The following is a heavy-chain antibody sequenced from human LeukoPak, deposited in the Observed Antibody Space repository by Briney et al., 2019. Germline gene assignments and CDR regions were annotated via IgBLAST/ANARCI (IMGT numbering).Heavy chain of an antibody. Sequence: GGSLRLSCAASGFTFSTYGMNWVRLAPGKGLEWVSYISSSSSTIYYADSVKGRFTVSRDNGKNSLYLQMNSLRDEDTAVYYCAREYDYHSGSYSGYFQHWGQGTLVTVSS. V-gene: IGHV3-48*02. J-gene: IGHJ1*01. CDR1: GFTFSTYG. CDR3: AREYDYHSGSYSGYFQH. CDR2: ISSSSSTI. D-gene: IGHD3-10*01.